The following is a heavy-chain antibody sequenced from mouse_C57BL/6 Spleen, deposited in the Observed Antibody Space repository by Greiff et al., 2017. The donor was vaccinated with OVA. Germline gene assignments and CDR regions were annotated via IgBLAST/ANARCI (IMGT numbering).Heavy chain of an antibody. CDR2: IYPGSGST. D-gene: IGHD4-1*01. Sequence: QVQLQQSGAELVKPGASVKMSCKASGYTFTNYWITWVKQRPGQGLEWIGDIYPGSGSTNYNGKFKSKATLTVDTSSSTAYMQLSSLTSEDSAVYYCARWDWDMGGFYYWGQGTTLTVSS. CDR1: GYTFTNYW. CDR3: ARWDWDMGGFYY. V-gene: IGHV1-55*01. J-gene: IGHJ2*01.